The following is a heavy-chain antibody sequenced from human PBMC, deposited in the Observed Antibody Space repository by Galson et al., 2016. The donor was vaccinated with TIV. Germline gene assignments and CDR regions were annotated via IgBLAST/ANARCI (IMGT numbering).Heavy chain of an antibody. V-gene: IGHV4-30-4*08. CDR2: IHYSGTS. J-gene: IGHJ4*02. CDR3: ARAPIWWARGVILFDC. CDR1: GGSISDGDYY. D-gene: IGHD3-10*01. Sequence: TLSLTCTVSGGSISDGDYYWSWIRQPPGKGLAWIGCIHYSGTSVYNPSLKSRVTISVDPSKRQVSLTLTSVAAADTAVYYCARAPIWWARGVILFDCWGLGTLVTVSS.